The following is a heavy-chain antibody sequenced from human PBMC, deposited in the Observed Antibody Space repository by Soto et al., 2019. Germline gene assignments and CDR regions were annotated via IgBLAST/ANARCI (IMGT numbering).Heavy chain of an antibody. Sequence: ASVKVSCKASGYTFTGYYMHWVRLAPGQGLEWMGWINPNSGGTNYAQKFQGWVTMTRDTSISTAYMELSRLRSDDTAVYYCARGGGYPGNNYYYYYMDVWGKGTTVTVSS. J-gene: IGHJ6*03. V-gene: IGHV1-2*04. CDR2: INPNSGGT. CDR3: ARGGGYPGNNYYYYYMDV. CDR1: GYTFTGYY. D-gene: IGHD5-12*01.